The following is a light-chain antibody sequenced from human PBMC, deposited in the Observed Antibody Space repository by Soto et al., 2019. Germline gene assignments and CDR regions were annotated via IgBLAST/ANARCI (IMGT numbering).Light chain of an antibody. V-gene: IGKV1-9*01. CDR1: QGISSY. CDR3: QQLNSYPRT. Sequence: DIQLTQSPSFLSASLGDRVTITCRASQGISSYLAWYQQKPGKAPKLLIYAASNLQSGVPSRFSGSGSGTEFTLTISSLQPEEFATYYCQQLNSYPRTFGQGTKVEIK. J-gene: IGKJ1*01. CDR2: AAS.